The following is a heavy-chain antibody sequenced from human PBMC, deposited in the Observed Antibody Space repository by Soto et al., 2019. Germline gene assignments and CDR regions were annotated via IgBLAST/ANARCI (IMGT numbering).Heavy chain of an antibody. V-gene: IGHV1-2*02. CDR3: ARVRRSPYAMDV. CDR2: INPISGDT. D-gene: IGHD2-2*01. CDR1: GYTFTGHY. J-gene: IGHJ6*02. Sequence: ASVKVFCKASGYTFTGHYIHWVRQAPGQGLEWMGWINPISGDTEYAQKFQGRVTMTRDTSISTAYMDLRSLISDDTAVYYCARVRRSPYAMDVWGQGTTVTVSS.